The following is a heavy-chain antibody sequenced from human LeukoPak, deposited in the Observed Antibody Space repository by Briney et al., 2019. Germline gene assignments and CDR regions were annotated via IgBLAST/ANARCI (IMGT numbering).Heavy chain of an antibody. CDR3: ARERGLGTVIVVVAALDY. D-gene: IGHD3-22*01. Sequence: ASVKVSCKASGYTFTSYGISWVRQAPGQGLEWMGWISAYNGNTNYAQKLQGRVTMTTDTSMSTAYMELRSLRSDDTAVYYCARERGLGTVIVVVAALDYWGQGTLVTVSS. CDR2: ISAYNGNT. J-gene: IGHJ4*02. CDR1: GYTFTSYG. V-gene: IGHV1-18*01.